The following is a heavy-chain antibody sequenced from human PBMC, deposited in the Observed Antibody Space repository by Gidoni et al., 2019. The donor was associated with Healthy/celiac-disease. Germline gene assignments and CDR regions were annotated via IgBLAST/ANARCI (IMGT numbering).Heavy chain of an antibody. V-gene: IGHV2-5*02. Sequence: QITLKESGPTLVKPTQTLTLTCTFSGFSLSTSGVGVGWIRQPPGKALEWLALIYWDEDKRYSPSLKSRLTITKDTSKNQVVLTMTNMDPVDTATYYCAHRRRSLRFLEWSADWGQGTLVTVSS. CDR2: IYWDEDK. CDR3: AHRRRSLRFLEWSAD. J-gene: IGHJ4*02. CDR1: GFSLSTSGVG. D-gene: IGHD3-3*01.